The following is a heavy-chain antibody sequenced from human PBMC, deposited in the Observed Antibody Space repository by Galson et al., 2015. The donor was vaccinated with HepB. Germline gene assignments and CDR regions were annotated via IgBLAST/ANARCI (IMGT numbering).Heavy chain of an antibody. J-gene: IGHJ3*02. V-gene: IGHV3-33*01. CDR1: GFTFSSYG. CDR3: TRGTFTYVQDAFDI. CDR2: IWYDGSNK. D-gene: IGHD1-1*01. Sequence: SLRLSCAASGFTFSSYGMHWVRQAPGKGLEWVAVIWYDGSNKYYADSVKGRFTISRDDSKSIAYLQMNSLRTEDTAVYYCTRGTFTYVQDAFDIWGQGTMVTVSS.